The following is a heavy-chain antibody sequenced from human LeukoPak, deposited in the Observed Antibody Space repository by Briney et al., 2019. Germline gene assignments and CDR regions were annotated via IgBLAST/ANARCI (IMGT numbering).Heavy chain of an antibody. D-gene: IGHD6-19*01. CDR3: ARSSPYSSGWSFVLYNPGCFDY. Sequence: GASVKVSCKASGYTFTSYAMHWVRQAPGQRLEWMGWINAGNGNTKYSQKFQGRVTITRDTSASTAYMELSSLRSEDTAVYYCARSSPYSSGWSFVLYNPGCFDYWGQGTLVTVSS. J-gene: IGHJ4*02. V-gene: IGHV1-3*01. CDR2: INAGNGNT. CDR1: GYTFTSYA.